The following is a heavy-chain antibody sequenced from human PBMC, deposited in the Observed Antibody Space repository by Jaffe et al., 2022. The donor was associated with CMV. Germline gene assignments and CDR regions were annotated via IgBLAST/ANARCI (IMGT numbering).Heavy chain of an antibody. Sequence: EVQLVESGGGLVKPGGSLRLSCAASGFTFSSYSMNWVRQAPGKGLEWVSSISSSSSYIYYADSVKGRFTISRDNAKNSLYLQMNSLRAEDTAVYYCARDRSGYYLYYYYGMDVWGQGTTVTVSS. CDR3: ARDRSGYYLYYYYGMDV. D-gene: IGHD3-22*01. CDR1: GFTFSSYS. CDR2: ISSSSSYI. V-gene: IGHV3-21*01. J-gene: IGHJ6*02.